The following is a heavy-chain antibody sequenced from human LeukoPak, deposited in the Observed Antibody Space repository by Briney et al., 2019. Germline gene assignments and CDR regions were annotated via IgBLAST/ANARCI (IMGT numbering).Heavy chain of an antibody. CDR2: MNPNSGNT. CDR3: ARRWPRAAAGKQTNWFDP. V-gene: IGHV1-8*01. CDR1: GYTFTSYD. Sequence: ASVKVSCKASGYTFTSYDINWVRQATGQGLEWMGWMNPNSGNTGYAQKFQGRVTMTRNTSISTAYMELSSLRSGDTAVYYCARRWPRAAAGKQTNWFDPWGQGTLVTVSS. D-gene: IGHD6-13*01. J-gene: IGHJ5*02.